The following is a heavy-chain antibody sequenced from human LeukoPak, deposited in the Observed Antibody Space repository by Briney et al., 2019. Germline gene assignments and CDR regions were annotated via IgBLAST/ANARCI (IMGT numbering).Heavy chain of an antibody. J-gene: IGHJ4*02. Sequence: PGGSLRLSCAASGFTFSSYTMKWVRQAPGKGLEWVSSISRRSTYIYYADSAKGRFTISRDNAKIPLSLHMNSLRAADTAAYYCAHLPSSGTAIVDYWGQGTLVTVSS. D-gene: IGHD6-13*01. CDR3: AHLPSSGTAIVDY. CDR1: GFTFSSYT. V-gene: IGHV3-21*01. CDR2: ISRRSTYI.